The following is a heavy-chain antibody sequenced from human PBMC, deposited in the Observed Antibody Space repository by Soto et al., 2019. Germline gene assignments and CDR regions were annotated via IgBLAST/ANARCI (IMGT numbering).Heavy chain of an antibody. CDR3: AKDHPGQGDYGDSALRTY. J-gene: IGHJ4*02. CDR1: GFTFGSYS. D-gene: IGHD4-17*01. Sequence: EVQLLESGGGLVQPGGSLRLSCAASGFTFGSYSMTWVRQATGKGLEWVSSVSGHDGSTHYADSMKGRFTISRDTSKNMLFLHMNSLRAEDTAVYYCAKDHPGQGDYGDSALRTYWGQGTLVTVSS. CDR2: VSGHDGST. V-gene: IGHV3-23*01.